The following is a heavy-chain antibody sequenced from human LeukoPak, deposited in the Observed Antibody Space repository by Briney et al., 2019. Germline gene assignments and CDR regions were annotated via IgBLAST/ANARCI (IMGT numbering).Heavy chain of an antibody. D-gene: IGHD3-10*01. CDR2: IYYSGST. J-gene: IGHJ4*02. CDR3: ARGYGSGSYFVY. V-gene: IGHV4-59*12. CDR1: SGSISNYY. Sequence: KASETLSLTCTVSSGSISNYYWSWIRQPPGKGLEWIGYIYYSGSTNYNPSLKSRVTISIDTSKNQFSLKLSSVTAADTAVYYCARGYGSGSYFVYWGQGTLVTVSS.